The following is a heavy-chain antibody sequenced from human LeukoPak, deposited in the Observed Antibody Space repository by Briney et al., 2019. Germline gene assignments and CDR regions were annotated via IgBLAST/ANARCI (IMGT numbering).Heavy chain of an antibody. V-gene: IGHV1-2*02. Sequence: ASVKLSFTASGYTFTGYYMHWGRQAPGQGLEWMGWINADSGGTNYAQKFQRRVTMTRDPSISTAYMALSWLRSDDTAVYYCARDNSPPSVYYYGMAVWGQGTTVTVSS. J-gene: IGHJ6*02. CDR2: INADSGGT. CDR3: ARDNSPPSVYYYGMAV. CDR1: GYTFTGYY. D-gene: IGHD4-23*01.